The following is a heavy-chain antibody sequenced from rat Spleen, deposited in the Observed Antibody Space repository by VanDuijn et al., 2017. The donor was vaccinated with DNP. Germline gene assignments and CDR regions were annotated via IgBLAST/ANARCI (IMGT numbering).Heavy chain of an antibody. Sequence: EVQLVESGGGLVQPGRSLKLSCVASGFTFNNYWMFWIRQAPGKGLEWVASINADGGSTSYSDSVKGRFSISRDNAENTVYLQMNSLRSEDTATYYCAKDYHFYAMDAWGQGTSVTVSS. J-gene: IGHJ4*01. CDR1: GFTFNNYW. CDR3: AKDYHFYAMDA. CDR2: INADGGST. V-gene: IGHV5-58*01.